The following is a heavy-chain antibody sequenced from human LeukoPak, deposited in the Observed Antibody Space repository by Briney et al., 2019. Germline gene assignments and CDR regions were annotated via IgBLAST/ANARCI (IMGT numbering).Heavy chain of an antibody. CDR3: VRGQRGYSYGSMDFDY. Sequence: SETLSLTCAVYGGSFSGYYWSWIRQPPGKGLEWIGEINHSGSTNYNPSLKSRVTISVDTSKNQFSLKLSSVTAADTAVYYCVRGQRGYSYGSMDFDYWGQGTLVTVSS. D-gene: IGHD5-18*01. V-gene: IGHV4-34*01. CDR2: INHSGST. CDR1: GGSFSGYY. J-gene: IGHJ4*02.